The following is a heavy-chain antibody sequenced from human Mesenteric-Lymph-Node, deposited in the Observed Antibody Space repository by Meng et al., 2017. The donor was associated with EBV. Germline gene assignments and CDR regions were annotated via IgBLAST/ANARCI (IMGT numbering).Heavy chain of an antibody. CDR1: SGSISSSNW. D-gene: IGHD3-22*01. CDR2: IYHNGNT. CDR3: ARADSSGPWHFDY. J-gene: IGHJ4*02. V-gene: IGHV4-4*02. Sequence: QLREAGPGLVKPSGPLSLTCAVSSGSISSSNWWSWVRQPPGKGLEWIGEIYHNGNTNYNPSLKSRVTISVDKSKNQFSLKLNSVTAADTAVYYCARADSSGPWHFDYWGQGTLVTVSS.